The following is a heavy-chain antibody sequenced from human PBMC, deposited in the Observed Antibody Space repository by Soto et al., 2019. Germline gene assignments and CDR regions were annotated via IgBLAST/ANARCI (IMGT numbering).Heavy chain of an antibody. V-gene: IGHV3-30-3*01. CDR3: ARALDILTGYPSFFDY. D-gene: IGHD3-9*01. CDR2: ISYDGSNK. Sequence: PGGSLRLSCAASGITFSSYAMHWVRQAPGKGLEWVAVISYDGSNKYYADSVKGRFTISRDNSKNALYLQMNSLRAEDTAVYYCARALDILTGYPSFFDYWGHGILVTVSS. CDR1: GITFSSYA. J-gene: IGHJ4*01.